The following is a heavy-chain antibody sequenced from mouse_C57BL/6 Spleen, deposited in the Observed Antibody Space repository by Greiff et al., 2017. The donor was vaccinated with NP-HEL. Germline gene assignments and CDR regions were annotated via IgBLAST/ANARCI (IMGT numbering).Heavy chain of an antibody. J-gene: IGHJ1*03. CDR3: ARQGGWLLRYFDV. CDR1: GYAFTNYL. D-gene: IGHD2-3*01. V-gene: IGHV1-54*01. CDR2: INPGSGGT. Sequence: QVQLQQSGAELVRPGTSVKVSCKASGYAFTNYLIEWVKQRPGQGLEWIGVINPGSGGTNYNEKFKSKATLTVDTSSSTAYMQLSSLTSEDSAVYYCARQGGWLLRYFDVWGTGTTVTVSS.